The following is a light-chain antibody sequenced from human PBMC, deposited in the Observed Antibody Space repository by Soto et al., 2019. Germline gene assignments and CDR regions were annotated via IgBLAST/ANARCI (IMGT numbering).Light chain of an antibody. CDR3: QQYNNWPRT. Sequence: EMVMTQSPATLSVSPGERVTLSCRASQSVSSSYLAWYQQKPGQAPRLLIYGASTRATGIPARFSGSGSGTEFTLTISSLQSEDFAVYYCQQYNNWPRTFGQGTKVDIK. CDR2: GAS. J-gene: IGKJ1*01. V-gene: IGKV3-15*01. CDR1: QSVSSSY.